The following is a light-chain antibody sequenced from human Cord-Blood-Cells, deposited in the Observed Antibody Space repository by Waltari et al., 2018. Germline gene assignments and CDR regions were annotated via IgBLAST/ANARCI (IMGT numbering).Light chain of an antibody. CDR2: AAS. Sequence: DIQMTQSPSSLSASVGDRVTITCRASQSISSYLNWYQQKPGKAPKLLIYAASSLQSGVPSRFSGSGSETYFTLTISSLQPEEFATYYCRQSYSTPRTFGQGTKVEIK. CDR3: RQSYSTPRT. V-gene: IGKV1-39*01. CDR1: QSISSY. J-gene: IGKJ1*01.